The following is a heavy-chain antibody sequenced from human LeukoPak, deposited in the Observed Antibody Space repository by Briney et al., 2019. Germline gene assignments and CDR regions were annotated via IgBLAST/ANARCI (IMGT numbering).Heavy chain of an antibody. J-gene: IGHJ4*02. D-gene: IGHD5-18*01. CDR3: ARPSSGYSYGYDFDY. CDR1: GFTFSSYG. CDR2: ISYDGSNK. Sequence: GGSLRLSCAASGFTFSSYGMHWVRQAPGKGLEWVAVISYDGSNKYYADSVKGRSTISRDNSKNTLYLQMNSLRAEDTAVYYCARPSSGYSYGYDFDYWGQGTLVTVSS. V-gene: IGHV3-30*03.